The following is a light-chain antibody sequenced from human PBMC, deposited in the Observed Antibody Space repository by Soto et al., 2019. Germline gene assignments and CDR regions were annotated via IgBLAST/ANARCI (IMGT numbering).Light chain of an antibody. V-gene: IGKV3-15*01. CDR1: QSISSN. J-gene: IGKJ4*01. CDR2: RTS. CDR3: QQYNNWPRAT. Sequence: EIVMTQSPATLSVSPGERATLPCRASQSISSNLAWYQQKPGQAPRLLMFRTSSRATGFPARFSGSGSGTEFNLTISSLQSEDFGVYYCQQYNNWPRATFGGGTKV.